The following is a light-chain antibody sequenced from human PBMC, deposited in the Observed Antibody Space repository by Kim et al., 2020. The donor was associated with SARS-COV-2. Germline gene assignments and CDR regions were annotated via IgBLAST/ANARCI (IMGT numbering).Light chain of an antibody. Sequence: EIVLTQSPGTLSLSPGEGATLSCRASQNVNSSSLAWYQHRPGQAPRLLIYGASSRATGIPDRFSGSGSGTDFTLTISRLEPEDFAVFYCQQYSGSPLTFGQGTKVDIK. CDR3: QQYSGSPLT. CDR1: QNVNSSS. CDR2: GAS. J-gene: IGKJ1*01. V-gene: IGKV3-20*01.